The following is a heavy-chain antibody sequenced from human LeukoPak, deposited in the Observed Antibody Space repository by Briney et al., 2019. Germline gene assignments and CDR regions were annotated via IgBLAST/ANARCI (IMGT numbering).Heavy chain of an antibody. CDR2: IKQGGSEK. CDR3: ARDISGSYSSDAFDI. J-gene: IGHJ3*02. CDR1: GFTFSRNW. D-gene: IGHD1-26*01. Sequence: PGGSLRLSCVASGFTFSRNWMTWVRQAPGKGLEWVANIKQGGSEKYYVDSVKGRFTISRDNAKNSLYLQMNSLRAEDTAVYYCARDISGSYSSDAFDIWGQGTMVTVSS. V-gene: IGHV3-7*04.